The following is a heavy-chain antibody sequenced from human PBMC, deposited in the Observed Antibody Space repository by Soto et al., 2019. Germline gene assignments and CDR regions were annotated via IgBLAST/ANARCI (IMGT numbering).Heavy chain of an antibody. V-gene: IGHV4-4*02. J-gene: IGHJ4*02. CDR3: ARESFYDSGGFHGFDY. CDR2: IYHDGST. D-gene: IGHD3-22*01. CDR1: GDSVSSCYW. Sequence: SETLSLTCAVSGDSVSSCYWWSWVRQPPGKGLEWIGEIYHDGSTNYKTSLKSRIIISVDTSKNQFSLKLNSVTAADTAVYYCARESFYDSGGFHGFDYWGQGTLVTVSS.